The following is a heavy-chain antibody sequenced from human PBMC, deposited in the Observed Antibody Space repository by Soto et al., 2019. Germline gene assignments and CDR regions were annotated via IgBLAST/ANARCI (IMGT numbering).Heavy chain of an antibody. V-gene: IGHV1-8*01. Sequence: ASLQVSCKSSGFTFTRHDINCVRQASGQGLEWMGWMNPNTGNTGSAQKFQGRVTMTSDTSLSTAYMELSSLTSGDTAVYYCARDRPFDYWGQGTLVT. CDR2: MNPNTGNT. CDR3: ARDRPFDY. J-gene: IGHJ4*02. D-gene: IGHD6-6*01. CDR1: GFTFTRHD.